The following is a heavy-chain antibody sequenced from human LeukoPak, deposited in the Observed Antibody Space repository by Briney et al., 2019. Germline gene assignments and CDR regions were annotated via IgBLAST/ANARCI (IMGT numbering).Heavy chain of an antibody. CDR2: INHSGST. CDR3: ARGPAYYYDSSGYYLDY. D-gene: IGHD3-22*01. V-gene: IGHV4-34*01. CDR1: GVSFSGYY. J-gene: IGHJ4*02. Sequence: SETLSLTCAVYGVSFSGYYWGWIRQPPGKGLEWIGEINHSGSTNYNPSLKSRVTISVDTSKNQFSLKLSSVTAADTAVYYCARGPAYYYDSSGYYLDYWGQGTLVTVSS.